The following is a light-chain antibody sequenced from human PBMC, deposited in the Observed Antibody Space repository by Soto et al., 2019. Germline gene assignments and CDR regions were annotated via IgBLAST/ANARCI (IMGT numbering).Light chain of an antibody. V-gene: IGLV1-47*01. CDR2: KNN. J-gene: IGLJ1*01. CDR1: SSNIGSNY. CDR3: ATWDDSLSGYV. Sequence: QPVLTQPPSASGTPGQRVTISCSGSSSNIGSNYVYWYQQLPGTAPKLLIYKNNHRPSGVPDRFSGSKSGTSASLAISGLRSEDEADYYCATWDDSLSGYVFGPGTKLTVL.